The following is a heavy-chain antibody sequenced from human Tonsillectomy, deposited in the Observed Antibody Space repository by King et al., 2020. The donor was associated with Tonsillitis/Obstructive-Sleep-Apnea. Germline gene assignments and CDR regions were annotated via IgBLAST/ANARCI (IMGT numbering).Heavy chain of an antibody. CDR2: SSSRSSTI. V-gene: IGHV3-48*02. CDR3: ARGWASGYSYGYGHFDY. J-gene: IGHJ4*02. CDR1: GFTFSSYS. D-gene: IGHD5-18*01. Sequence: VQLVESGGGLVQPGGSLRLSCAASGFTFSSYSMNWVRQAPGKGLEWVSYSSSRSSTIYYADSVKGRFTISRDNAKNSLYLQMNSLRDEDTAVYYCARGWASGYSYGYGHFDYWGQGTLVTVSS.